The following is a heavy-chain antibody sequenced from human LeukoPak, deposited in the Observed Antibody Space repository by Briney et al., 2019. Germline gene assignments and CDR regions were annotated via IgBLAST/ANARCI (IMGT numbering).Heavy chain of an antibody. CDR2: FYYSGST. V-gene: IGHV4-59*01. Sequence: SETLSLTCTVSGGSISSYYWSWIRQPPGKGLEWIGYFYYSGSTNYNPSLKSRVTISVDTSKNQFSLKLSSVTAADTAVYYCARDKEAAADIFLGFDPWGQGTLVTVSS. D-gene: IGHD6-13*01. CDR1: GGSISSYY. CDR3: ARDKEAAADIFLGFDP. J-gene: IGHJ5*02.